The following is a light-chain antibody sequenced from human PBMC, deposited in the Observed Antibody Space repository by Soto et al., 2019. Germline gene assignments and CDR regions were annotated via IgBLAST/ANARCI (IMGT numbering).Light chain of an antibody. CDR1: QSISSW. CDR3: PQYNSYST. J-gene: IGKJ1*01. CDR2: KAS. Sequence: DIQMTQSPSTLSASVGDRVTITCRASQSISSWLAWYQQKPGKAPKLLIYKASSLESGLPSRFSGSGSGTEFTLIISSLQPSDFATYYCPQYNSYSTFVQVTKVAIK. V-gene: IGKV1-5*03.